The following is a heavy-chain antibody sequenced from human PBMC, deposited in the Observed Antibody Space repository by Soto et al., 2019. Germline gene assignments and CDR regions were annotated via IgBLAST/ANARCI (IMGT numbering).Heavy chain of an antibody. CDR3: ARGGYDPSVRPLPFDP. CDR2: IIPIFGTA. J-gene: IGHJ5*02. CDR1: GGTFSSYA. Sequence: QVQLVQSGAEVKKPGSSVKVSCKASGGTFSSYAISWVRQAPGQGLEWMGGIIPIFGTANYAQKFQGRVTITADESTRTAYMELSSLRSEDTAVYYCARGGYDPSVRPLPFDPWGQGTLVTVSS. V-gene: IGHV1-69*12. D-gene: IGHD3-10*02.